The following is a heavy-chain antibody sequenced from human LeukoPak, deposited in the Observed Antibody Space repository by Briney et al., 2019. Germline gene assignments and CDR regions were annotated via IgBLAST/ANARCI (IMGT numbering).Heavy chain of an antibody. CDR3: AGSSASDYFQH. J-gene: IGHJ1*01. Sequence: SETLSLTCTVSGGSISSYYWSWIRQPPGKGLEWIGYIYYSGSTNYNPSLKSRVTISVDRSKNQFSLKLSSVTAADTAVYYCAGSSASDYFQHWGQGTLVTVSS. CDR1: GGSISSYY. V-gene: IGHV4-59*12. D-gene: IGHD3-10*01. CDR2: IYYSGST.